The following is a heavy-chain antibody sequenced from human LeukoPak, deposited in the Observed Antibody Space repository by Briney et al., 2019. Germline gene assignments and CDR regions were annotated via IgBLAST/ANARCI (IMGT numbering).Heavy chain of an antibody. J-gene: IGHJ4*02. D-gene: IGHD3-9*01. CDR1: GFTFNIFS. CDR2: IISDSAVT. V-gene: IGHV3-21*01. CDR3: ARDPMEYDILTGFYS. Sequence: PGGSLRLSCAAPGFTFNIFSMSWGRQAPGKGLEWVSSIISDSAVTHYADSVRGQFTVSRDNAKNPVYLQLTSLKVDDTAIYYCARDPMEYDILTGFYSWGQGVLVTVSS.